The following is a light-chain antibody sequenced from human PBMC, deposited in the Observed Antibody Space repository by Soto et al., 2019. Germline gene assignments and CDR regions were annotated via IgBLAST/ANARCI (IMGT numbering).Light chain of an antibody. J-gene: IGKJ1*01. CDR2: KAS. Sequence: DIQMTQSPSPLSASVGDRVIITCRASQSISDWLAWYQQKPGKAPKLLISKASTLEGGVTSRFSASGSGTEFTLSISSLQPDDFATYYCQQYNSNSWTFGQGTKVEIK. CDR3: QQYNSNSWT. V-gene: IGKV1-5*03. CDR1: QSISDW.